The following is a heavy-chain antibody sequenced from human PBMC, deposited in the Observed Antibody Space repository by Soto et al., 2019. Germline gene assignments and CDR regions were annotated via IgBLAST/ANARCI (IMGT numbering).Heavy chain of an antibody. CDR1: CGSIIGYY. D-gene: IGHD6-13*01. J-gene: IGHJ6*02. V-gene: IGHV4-59*01. CDR3: ARQQLLPFYYALDV. Sequence: SETLSLTCTFSCGSIIGYYWSWIRQSPGKGLEYIGYIYYRGSTNYNPSLKSRVTMSVDTSRNQFSLKVNSVTAADTAVYYCARQQLLPFYYALDVWGQGTTVTVSS. CDR2: IYYRGST.